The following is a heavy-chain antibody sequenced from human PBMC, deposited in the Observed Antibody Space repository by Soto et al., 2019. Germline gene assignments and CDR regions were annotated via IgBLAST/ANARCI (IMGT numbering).Heavy chain of an antibody. D-gene: IGHD3-22*01. Sequence: QVQLVQSGAEVKKPGASVKVSCKASGHTFTSSGMSWVRQAPGQGLEWMGWISAHTGSSEYAQRFQGRVTMTTDRSTSTAYMELRSLRSDDTAVYYCARAFFYKGSDSRGYSFEAFDFWGPGTLVTVSS. J-gene: IGHJ3*01. CDR3: ARAFFYKGSDSRGYSFEAFDF. CDR2: ISAHTGSS. CDR1: GHTFTSSG. V-gene: IGHV1-18*01.